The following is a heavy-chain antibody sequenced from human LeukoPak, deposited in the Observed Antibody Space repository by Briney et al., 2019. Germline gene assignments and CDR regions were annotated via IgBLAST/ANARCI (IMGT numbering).Heavy chain of an antibody. CDR2: ISSSGSTI. D-gene: IGHD6-13*01. CDR3: AKGPYSSHPQDFDY. Sequence: TGGSLRLSCAASGFTFSDYYMSWIRQAPGKGLEWVSYISSSGSTIYYADSVKGRFTISRDNAKNSLYLQMNSLRAEDTAVYYCAKGPYSSHPQDFDYWGQGTLVTVSS. J-gene: IGHJ4*02. V-gene: IGHV3-11*01. CDR1: GFTFSDYY.